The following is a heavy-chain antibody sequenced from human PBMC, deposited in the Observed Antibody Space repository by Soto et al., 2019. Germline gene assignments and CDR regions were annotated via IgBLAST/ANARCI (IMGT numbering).Heavy chain of an antibody. CDR3: ARVPYDYIWGSYRYAAFDI. J-gene: IGHJ3*02. CDR2: IYHSGTT. Sequence: QVQLQESGPGLVKPSGTLSLTCAVSSGSISSSNWWSLVRQPPGTGLEWIGEIYHSGTTNYNPSLKSRVTISVDKSKNQFSLKLSSVTAADTAVYYCARVPYDYIWGSYRYAAFDIWGQGTMVTVSS. V-gene: IGHV4-4*02. D-gene: IGHD3-16*02. CDR1: SGSISSSNW.